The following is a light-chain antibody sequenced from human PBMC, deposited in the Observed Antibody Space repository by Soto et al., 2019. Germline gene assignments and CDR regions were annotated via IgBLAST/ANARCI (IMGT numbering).Light chain of an antibody. J-gene: IGLJ1*01. Sequence: ALTQPRSVSGSPGQSVTISCTGTSSDVGGYNYVSWYQQHPGKAPKLMIYDVSKRPSGVPDRFSGFKSGNTASLTISGLQAEDEADYSCCSHAGTYIYVFGTGTKVTVL. CDR3: CSHAGTYIYV. CDR1: SSDVGGYNY. V-gene: IGLV2-11*01. CDR2: DVS.